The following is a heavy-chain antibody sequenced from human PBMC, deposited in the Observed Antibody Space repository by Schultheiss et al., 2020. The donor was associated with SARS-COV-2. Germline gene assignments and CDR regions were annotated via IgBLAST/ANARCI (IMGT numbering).Heavy chain of an antibody. CDR2: INSDGSST. J-gene: IGHJ4*02. CDR3: ARAYDYYGSGSYSN. V-gene: IGHV3-74*01. Sequence: GGSLRLSCAASGFTFSSYWMHWVLQAPGKGLVWVSRINSDGSSTSYADSVKGRFTISRDNSKNTLYLQMNSLRAEDTAVYYCARAYDYYGSGSYSNWGQGTLVTVSS. CDR1: GFTFSSYW. D-gene: IGHD3-10*01.